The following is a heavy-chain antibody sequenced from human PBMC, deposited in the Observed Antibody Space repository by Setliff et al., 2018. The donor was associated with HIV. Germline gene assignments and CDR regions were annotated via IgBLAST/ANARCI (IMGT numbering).Heavy chain of an antibody. CDR1: GGSISGNA. V-gene: IGHV4-59*01. D-gene: IGHD5-18*01. Sequence: PSETLSLTCSVSGGSISGNAWSWIRQPPGKGLEWIGEIDHTGRTDYNPSLKSRVTISIGASKFQFFLKLSSVTAADTAVYYCARGSRGYSYAYYYYYMDVRGKGTTVTVSS. J-gene: IGHJ6*03. CDR3: ARGSRGYSYAYYYYYMDV. CDR2: IDHTGRT.